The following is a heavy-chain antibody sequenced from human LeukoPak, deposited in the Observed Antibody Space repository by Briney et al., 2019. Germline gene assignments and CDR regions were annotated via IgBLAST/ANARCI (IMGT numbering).Heavy chain of an antibody. CDR3: ATYQYDEIVGATPYFDY. J-gene: IGHJ4*02. V-gene: IGHV4-4*07. Sequence: PSETLSLTCTVSGGSISSYYWSWIRQPAGKGLEWIGRIYTSGSTNYNPSLKSRVTMSVDTSKNQFSLKLSSVTAADTAVCYCATYQYDEIVGATPYFDYWGQGTLLTVSS. D-gene: IGHD1-26*01. CDR2: IYTSGST. CDR1: GGSISSYY.